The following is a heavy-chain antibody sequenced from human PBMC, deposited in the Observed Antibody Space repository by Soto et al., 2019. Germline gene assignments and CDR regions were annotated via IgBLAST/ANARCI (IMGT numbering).Heavy chain of an antibody. J-gene: IGHJ4*02. CDR3: ARDWSRGIAVATGVYYFDS. V-gene: IGHV1-18*01. D-gene: IGHD6-19*01. CDR2: ISAYNGNT. CDR1: GYTFTSYG. Sequence: QVQLVQSGAEVKKPGASVKVSCKASGYTFTSYGISWVRQAPGQGLEWMGWISAYNGNTNYAQKLQGRVTMTTDTYTSTAYMERRSLRSDDKALYYCARDWSRGIAVATGVYYFDSWGQGTLVTVSS.